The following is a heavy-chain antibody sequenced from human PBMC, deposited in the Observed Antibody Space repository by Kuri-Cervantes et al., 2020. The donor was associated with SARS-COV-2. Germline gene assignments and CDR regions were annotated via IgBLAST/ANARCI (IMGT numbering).Heavy chain of an antibody. Sequence: SETLSLTCTVSGDSIGSGSYYWSWIRQPAGKGLEWIGHIYASGNTNYNPSLKSRVTISVDTSKNQFSLKLSSVTAADTAVYYCARDPNANHNNWFDPWGQGTLVTVSS. J-gene: IGHJ5*02. CDR1: GDSIGSGSYY. V-gene: IGHV4-61*10. D-gene: IGHD4/OR15-4a*01. CDR3: ARDPNANHNNWFDP. CDR2: IYASGNT.